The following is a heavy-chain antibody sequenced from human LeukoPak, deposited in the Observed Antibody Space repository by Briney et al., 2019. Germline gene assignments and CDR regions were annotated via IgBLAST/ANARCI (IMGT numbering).Heavy chain of an antibody. CDR2: IHYNGGT. J-gene: IGHJ5*02. D-gene: IGHD3-3*01. CDR3: ARGPQVLSHYDEVTSSYNPPLDA. CDR1: GASISRSGYY. Sequence: PSETLSLTCSVSGASISRSGYYWNWVRQSPGGGLEWIGYIHYNGGTYYKPSLESRVSILMDRANNRFSLRLTSVTAADTATYFCARGPQVLSHYDEVTSSYNPPLDAWGQGIVVTVSS. V-gene: IGHV4-30-2*06.